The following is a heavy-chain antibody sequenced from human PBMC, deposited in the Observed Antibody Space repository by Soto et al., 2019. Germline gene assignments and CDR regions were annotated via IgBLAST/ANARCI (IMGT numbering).Heavy chain of an antibody. D-gene: IGHD4-17*01. Sequence: QVQVMQSGAEVKKPGDSVKVSCKTSGYIFSDYGINWVRQAPGQVLEWMGWISGYSGNANLAQKFQGRVTMTTDKSTSTAYMELRRLRSDDTAVYYCAKRTSGTTWGESDYWGQGTLVTVSS. J-gene: IGHJ4*02. CDR2: ISGYSGNA. V-gene: IGHV1-18*04. CDR3: AKRTSGTTWGESDY. CDR1: GYIFSDYG.